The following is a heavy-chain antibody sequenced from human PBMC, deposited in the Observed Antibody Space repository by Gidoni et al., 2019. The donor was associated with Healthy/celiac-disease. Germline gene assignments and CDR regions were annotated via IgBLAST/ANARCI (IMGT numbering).Heavy chain of an antibody. V-gene: IGHV3-21*01. D-gene: IGHD2-15*01. J-gene: IGHJ4*02. CDR1: GVTCSSYS. Sequence: EVQLVESGGGLVKPGGSVRLAGEAAGVTCSSYSMNWVRQAPGKGLEWVSSISSSSSYIYYADSVKGRFPISRDNAKNSLYLQMNSLRAEDTAVYYCAAQYCSGGSCYPASYWGQGTLVTVSS. CDR2: ISSSSSYI. CDR3: AAQYCSGGSCYPASY.